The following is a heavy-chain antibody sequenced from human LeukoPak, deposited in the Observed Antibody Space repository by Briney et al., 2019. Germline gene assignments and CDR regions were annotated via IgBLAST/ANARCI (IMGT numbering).Heavy chain of an antibody. D-gene: IGHD3-22*01. V-gene: IGHV4-39*07. CDR2: IFYTGTS. CDR3: ARRLNHDSSGYPFDY. Sequence: SETLSLTCTVSGGSISSSDHYWGWIRQSPGKGLEWIGSIFYTGTSYYNPSLKSRVTISVDTSKNHFSLKLRSVTAADTAVYYCARRLNHDSSGYPFDYWGQGTLVTVSS. J-gene: IGHJ4*02. CDR1: GGSISSSDHY.